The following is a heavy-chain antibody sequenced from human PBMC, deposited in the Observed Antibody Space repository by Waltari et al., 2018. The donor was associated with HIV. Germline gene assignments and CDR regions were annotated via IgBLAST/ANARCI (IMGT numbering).Heavy chain of an antibody. Sequence: EVQLLESGGGLVQPGGSLRLSCAASGFTFCKYDQSWVRQAPGKGLEWVSAISGSAYSTYYAESVKGRFTISRDNSKNKLYLQMNSLRAEDTAVYFCVKEHQYSHTWYSYYGMDVWGQGTTVTVSS. CDR1: GFTFCKYD. J-gene: IGHJ6*02. V-gene: IGHV3-23*01. D-gene: IGHD6-13*01. CDR3: VKEHQYSHTWYSYYGMDV. CDR2: ISGSAYST.